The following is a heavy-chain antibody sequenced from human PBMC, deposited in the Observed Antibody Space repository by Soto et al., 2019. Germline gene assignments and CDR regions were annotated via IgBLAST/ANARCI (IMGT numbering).Heavy chain of an antibody. J-gene: IGHJ4*02. CDR2: ISAYNGNS. D-gene: IGHD3-16*01. Sequence: SVQVSCKASGFTFTDYGLSWVRQAPGQGLEWLGWISAYNGNSHYVQKVRGRVTMTTDTSTSTVYMELGSLTSDDTALYYCARDRTGEAADQAYWGQGTVVTVSS. V-gene: IGHV1-18*01. CDR3: ARDRTGEAADQAY. CDR1: GFTFTDYG.